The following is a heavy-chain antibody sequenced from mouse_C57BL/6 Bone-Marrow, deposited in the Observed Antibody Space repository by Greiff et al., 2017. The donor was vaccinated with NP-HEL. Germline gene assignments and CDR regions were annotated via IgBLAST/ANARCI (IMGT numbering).Heavy chain of an antibody. Sequence: VQLQQSGAELVRPGASVKLSCTASGFNIKDDYMHWVKQRPEQGLEWIGWIDPENGDTEYASKFQGKATITADPSSNTAYLQLSSLTSEDTAVYYCTNPLYYYGSRGDYWGQGTTLTVSS. D-gene: IGHD1-1*01. J-gene: IGHJ2*01. CDR1: GFNIKDDY. CDR3: TNPLYYYGSRGDY. CDR2: IDPENGDT. V-gene: IGHV14-4*01.